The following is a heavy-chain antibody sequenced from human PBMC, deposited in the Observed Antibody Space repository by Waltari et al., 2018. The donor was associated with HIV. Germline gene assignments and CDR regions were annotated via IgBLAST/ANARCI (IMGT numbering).Heavy chain of an antibody. Sequence: EAQVVESGGGLVKQGGSLRVSCASFQLTFADVWMTWVRQAPGKGLEWVGRIKSKRDGGATDYAASVKGRFVISRDDSQNTLYLQMSGLRTEDTAMYYCTTGGYPTEAFDVWGQGTMVTVSP. J-gene: IGHJ3*01. CDR2: IKSKRDGGAT. V-gene: IGHV3-15*01. CDR1: QLTFADVW. D-gene: IGHD5-12*01. CDR3: TTGGYPTEAFDV.